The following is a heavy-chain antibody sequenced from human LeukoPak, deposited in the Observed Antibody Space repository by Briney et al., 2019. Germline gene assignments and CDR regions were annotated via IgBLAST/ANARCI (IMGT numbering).Heavy chain of an antibody. D-gene: IGHD1-26*01. V-gene: IGHV4-34*01. CDR3: ARGLAGALYYYYGMDV. Sequence: SETLSLTCAVYGGSFSGYYWSWIRQPPGKGLEWIGEINHSGSTNYNPSLKSRVTISVDTSKNQFSLKLSSVTAADTAVYYRARGLAGALYYYYGMDVWGQGTTVTVSS. J-gene: IGHJ6*02. CDR1: GGSFSGYY. CDR2: INHSGST.